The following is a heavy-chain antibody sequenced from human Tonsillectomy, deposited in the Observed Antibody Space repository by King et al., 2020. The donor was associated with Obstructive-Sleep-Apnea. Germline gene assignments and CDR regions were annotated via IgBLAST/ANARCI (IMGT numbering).Heavy chain of an antibody. CDR1: GYSFTSYW. CDR2: IYPGDSDT. CDR3: ARAFMVRGVISWFDP. V-gene: IGHV5-51*01. Sequence: QLVQSGAEVKKPGESLKISCKGSGYSFTSYWIGWVRQMPGKGLEWMGIIYPGDSDTRYSPSFQGQVTISADKSISTAYLQWGSLKASDTAMYYCARAFMVRGVISWFDPWGQGTLVTVSS. J-gene: IGHJ5*02. D-gene: IGHD3-10*01.